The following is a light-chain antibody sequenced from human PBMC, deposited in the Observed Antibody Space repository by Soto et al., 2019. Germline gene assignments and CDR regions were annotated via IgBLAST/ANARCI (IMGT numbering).Light chain of an antibody. CDR3: HLRSNWRLT. CDR2: DAS. CDR1: QSVSSNY. Sequence: NVLTQAPKTLSLSPGEKGTISCRASQSVSSNYLAWYQQKLGQAPRLLIYDASRRATGIPDRFSGSGSGIDFTLTICSLEPEEIAVYYSHLRSNWRLTCGRGTRLEIK. V-gene: IGKV3D-20*02. J-gene: IGKJ5*01.